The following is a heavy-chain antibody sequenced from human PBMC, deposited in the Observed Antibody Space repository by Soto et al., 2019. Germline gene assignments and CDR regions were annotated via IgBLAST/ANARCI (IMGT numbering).Heavy chain of an antibody. CDR1: GGSISSSNW. V-gene: IGHV4-4*02. Sequence: PSETLSLTCAVSGGSISSSNWWSWVRQPPGKGLEWIGEIYHSGGTNYNPSLKSRVTISVDKSKNQFSLKLSSVTAADTAVYYCARAARGYYYYGMDVWGQGTTVTVSS. CDR2: IYHSGGT. J-gene: IGHJ6*02. CDR3: ARAARGYYYYGMDV. D-gene: IGHD6-6*01.